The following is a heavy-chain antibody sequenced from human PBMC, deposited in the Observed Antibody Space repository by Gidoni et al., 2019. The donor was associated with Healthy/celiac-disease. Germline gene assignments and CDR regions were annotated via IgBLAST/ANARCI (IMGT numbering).Heavy chain of an antibody. CDR1: KFINYA. CDR2: ISGTDDSI. D-gene: IGHD2-15*01. Sequence: EVQLVESGGGLVQPGGSLRLSCEASKFINYAMSWVRQTPGKGLEWVSGISGTDDSIYYGDSVKGRFTISRDDSKNTLYLQMDSLRVDDTAVYYCAKDWWSDAFHIWGQGTTVTVSS. J-gene: IGHJ3*02. V-gene: IGHV3-23*04. CDR3: AKDWWSDAFHI.